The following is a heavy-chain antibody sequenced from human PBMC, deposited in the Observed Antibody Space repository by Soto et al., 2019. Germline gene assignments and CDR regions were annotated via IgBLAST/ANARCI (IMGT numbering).Heavy chain of an antibody. J-gene: IGHJ6*02. CDR3: VRYTSREAD. Sequence: GGSLRLSCAASGFTFSNYKMNWVRQAPGKGLEWISAISSGDSYIYYADSVKGRFTISRDDAKNSLYLQMSSLSDEDTAVYYCVRYTSREADWGQGATVTVSS. CDR1: GFTFSNYK. V-gene: IGHV3-21*01. CDR2: ISSGDSYI. D-gene: IGHD2-2*02.